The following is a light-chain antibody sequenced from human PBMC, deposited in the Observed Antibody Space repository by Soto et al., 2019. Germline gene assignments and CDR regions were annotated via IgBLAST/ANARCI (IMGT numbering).Light chain of an antibody. Sequence: EIVLTQSPGTLSLSPGERAALSCRASEAISSTFLAWYQQKPGQAPRLHIYGVSSRAAGIPDRFSGSGSGTDFTLTISRLEPEDFAVYYCQQYGRSQFTFGPGTRVDIK. CDR3: QQYGRSQFT. CDR1: EAISSTF. CDR2: GVS. V-gene: IGKV3-20*01. J-gene: IGKJ3*01.